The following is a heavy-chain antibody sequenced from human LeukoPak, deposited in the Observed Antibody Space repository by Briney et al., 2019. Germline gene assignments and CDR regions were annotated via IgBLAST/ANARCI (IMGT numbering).Heavy chain of an antibody. J-gene: IGHJ4*02. D-gene: IGHD6-19*01. CDR1: GYTFTGYY. V-gene: IGHV1-2*02. CDR3: ARLAVAGGFTSDY. CDR2: INPNSGGT. Sequence: ASVKVSCKASGYTFTGYYMHWVRQAPGQGLEWMGWINPNSGGTNYAQKFQGRVTMTRDTSISTAYMELSRLRSDDTAVYYCARLAVAGGFTSDYWGQGTLVTVSS.